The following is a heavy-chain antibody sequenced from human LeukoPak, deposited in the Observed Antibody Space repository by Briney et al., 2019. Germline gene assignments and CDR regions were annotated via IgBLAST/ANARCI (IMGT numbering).Heavy chain of an antibody. Sequence: SETLSLTCAVYGGSFSGYYWTWIRQPPGKGLEWIGEINHSGNANYNPSLKSRVTISLDMSENHFSLKLTSVTAADTAVYYCARGQGTTTTHWGQGTLVTVSS. CDR1: GGSFSGYY. D-gene: IGHD2-15*01. J-gene: IGHJ4*02. CDR2: INHSGNA. V-gene: IGHV4-34*01. CDR3: ARGQGTTTTH.